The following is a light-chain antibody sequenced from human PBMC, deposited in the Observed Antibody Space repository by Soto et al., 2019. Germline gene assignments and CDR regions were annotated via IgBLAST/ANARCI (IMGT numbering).Light chain of an antibody. CDR3: GVWDGGLGLCV. CDR2: DSD. J-gene: IGLJ1*01. V-gene: IGLV1-51*01. Sequence: QSVLSQPPSVSAAPGQTVTFSCTLLSSIATNYVSWYQQFPGAAPKLLIYDSDKRPSGIPQRFSASKSGTSATLYITGLQTGDEAEYYCGVWDGGLGLCVFGDGTKVTVL. CDR1: LSSIATNY.